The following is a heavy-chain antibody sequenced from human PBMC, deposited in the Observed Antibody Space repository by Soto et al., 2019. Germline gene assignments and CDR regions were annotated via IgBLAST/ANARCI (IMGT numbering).Heavy chain of an antibody. CDR1: GGTFSSYT. J-gene: IGHJ3*02. CDR3: ASEAYCGGDCYSFDI. Sequence: QVQLVQSGAEVKKPGSSVKVSCKASGGTFSSYTISWVRQAPGQGLEWMGRIIPILGIANYAQKFQGRVTITADKSTSTAYMELSSLRSEDTAVYYGASEAYCGGDCYSFDIWGQGTMVTVSS. V-gene: IGHV1-69*02. D-gene: IGHD2-21*02. CDR2: IIPILGIA.